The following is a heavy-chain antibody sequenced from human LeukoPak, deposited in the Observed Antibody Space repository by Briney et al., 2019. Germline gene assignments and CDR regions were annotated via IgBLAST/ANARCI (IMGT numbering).Heavy chain of an antibody. Sequence: GVSLRLSCAASGFIFSNFAMHWVRQVPGKGLEWVAFMSYDGYSKYYADSVKGRFIISRDNSKNTLYLQMSSLRAEDTAVYYCARDYYGDYPHYLGYWGQGTLVTVSS. CDR2: MSYDGYSK. J-gene: IGHJ4*02. V-gene: IGHV3-30-3*01. CDR1: GFIFSNFA. CDR3: ARDYYGDYPHYLGY. D-gene: IGHD4-17*01.